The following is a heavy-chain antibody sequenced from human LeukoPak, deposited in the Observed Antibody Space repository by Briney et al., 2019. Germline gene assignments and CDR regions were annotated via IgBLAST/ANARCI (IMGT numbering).Heavy chain of an antibody. J-gene: IGHJ4*02. CDR1: GYSFTHYA. Sequence: GASVNVSCKTSGYSFTHYAISWVRQAPGQGLEWMGWISTYNGDTKYAQKLQGRFTMTSDTSTSTVYMELRSLTSDDTAVYYCARDPSNTSGRYIYFDFWGQGTLVTVSS. CDR3: ARDPSNTSGRYIYFDF. CDR2: ISTYNGDT. V-gene: IGHV1-18*01. D-gene: IGHD6-19*01.